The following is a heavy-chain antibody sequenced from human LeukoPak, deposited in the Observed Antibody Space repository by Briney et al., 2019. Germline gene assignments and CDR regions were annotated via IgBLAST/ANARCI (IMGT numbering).Heavy chain of an antibody. D-gene: IGHD4-17*01. CDR1: GFTFSGSA. V-gene: IGHV3-73*01. J-gene: IGHJ5*02. CDR3: TRSTVTMADWFDP. Sequence: PGGSLRLSCAASGFTFSGSAMHWVRQASGKGLECVGRIRTKGKSYATEYAASVKGRFIISRDDLKNTAYLQMNSLKIEDTAVYYCTRSTVTMADWFDPWGQGTLVTVSS. CDR2: IRTKGKSYAT.